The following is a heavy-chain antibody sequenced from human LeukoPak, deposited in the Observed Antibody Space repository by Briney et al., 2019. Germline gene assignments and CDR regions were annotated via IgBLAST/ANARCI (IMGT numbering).Heavy chain of an antibody. D-gene: IGHD6-19*01. Sequence: GGSLRLSCTASGFTFSSYWMHWVRQAPGKGLVWVSRINSVVNSTSYADSVKGRFTISRDNAKDTLYLQMNSLRAEDTAVYYWARPWGSGWYFFDYWGQGTLVTVSS. J-gene: IGHJ4*02. CDR3: ARPWGSGWYFFDY. CDR1: GFTFSSYW. CDR2: INSVVNST. V-gene: IGHV3-74*01.